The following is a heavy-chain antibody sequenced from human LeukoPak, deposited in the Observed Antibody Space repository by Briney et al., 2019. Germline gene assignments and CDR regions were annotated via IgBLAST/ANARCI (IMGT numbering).Heavy chain of an antibody. D-gene: IGHD4-17*01. V-gene: IGHV4-59*01. J-gene: IGHJ4*02. CDR2: IYYSGST. CDR3: GSIAYHPPYGDYFDY. Sequence: SSETLSLTCTVSGVTISSYYWSWIRQPPGKGLEWIGYIYYSGSTNYNPSLKSRVTISVDTSKNQFSLKLSSVTAADTAVYYCGSIAYHPPYGDYFDYWGPGTLVTVSS. CDR1: GVTISSYY.